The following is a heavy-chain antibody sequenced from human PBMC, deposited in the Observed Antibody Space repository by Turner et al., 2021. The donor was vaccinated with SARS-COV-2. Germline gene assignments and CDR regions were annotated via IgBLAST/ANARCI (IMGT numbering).Heavy chain of an antibody. CDR3: ARARGVDYYDSSGQRFDP. V-gene: IGHV1-69*01. J-gene: IGHJ5*02. D-gene: IGHD3-22*01. CDR2: IIPIFVTA. CDR1: GGTFSSYA. Sequence: QVQLVQSGAEEQKPGSSVTVSCKASGGTFSSYAISWLLQAPGPGLEWRGGIIPIFVTANYAQKFQGRVTITADESTRTAYMELSSLRSEDTAVYYCARARGVDYYDSSGQRFDPWGQGTLVTVSS.